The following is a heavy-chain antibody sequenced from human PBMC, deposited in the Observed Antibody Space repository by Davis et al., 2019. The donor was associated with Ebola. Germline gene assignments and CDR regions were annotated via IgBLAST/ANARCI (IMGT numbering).Heavy chain of an antibody. CDR2: ISSTTSMYDYI. V-gene: IGHV3-21*06. D-gene: IGHD4/OR15-4a*01. J-gene: IGHJ4*02. Sequence: GESLKISCAVSGFTLRRFGMHWVRQAPGKGLEWVSSISSTTSMYDYIYYADSVKGRFTISRDNAKNSLYLQMNDLRAEDTAMYYCAKSRINDYADIDSWGQGTLVTVSS. CDR1: GFTLRRFG. CDR3: AKSRINDYADIDS.